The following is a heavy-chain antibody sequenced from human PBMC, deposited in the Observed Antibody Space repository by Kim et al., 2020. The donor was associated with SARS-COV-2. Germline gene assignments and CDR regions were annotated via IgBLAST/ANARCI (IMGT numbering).Heavy chain of an antibody. CDR1: GGSFSGNY. V-gene: IGHV4-34*01. CDR2: VNHHGST. D-gene: IGHD3-22*01. Sequence: SETLSLTCAVYGGSFSGNYWCWSRRQPAKRVEWIGEVNHHGSTNYNPSLKSRVTISVDTSKNQFSLKLSSVTAADTAVYYCAPGRAGSSGYYNDYWGQGTLVTVSS. J-gene: IGHJ4*02. CDR3: APGRAGSSGYYNDY.